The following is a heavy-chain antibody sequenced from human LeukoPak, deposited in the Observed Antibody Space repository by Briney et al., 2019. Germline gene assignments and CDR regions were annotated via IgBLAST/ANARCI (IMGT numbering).Heavy chain of an antibody. CDR3: ARAPGYYYDSSGYAFDI. D-gene: IGHD3-22*01. J-gene: IGHJ3*02. V-gene: IGHV1-2*02. Sequence: VSCKASGYTFTGYYMHWVRQAPGQGLEWIGWINPNSGGTNYAQKLQGRVTMTRDTSISTAYMELSRLRSDDTAVYYCARAPGYYYDSSGYAFDIWGQGTMVTVSS. CDR1: GYTFTGYY. CDR2: INPNSGGT.